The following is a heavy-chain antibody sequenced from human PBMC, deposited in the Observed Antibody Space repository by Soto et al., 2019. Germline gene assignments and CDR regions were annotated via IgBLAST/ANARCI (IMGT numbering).Heavy chain of an antibody. D-gene: IGHD3-22*01. J-gene: IGHJ3*02. CDR2: IIPIFGTA. Sequence: PSVKVSCKASGGTFSSYAISWVRQAPGQGLEWMGGIIPIFGTANYAQKFQGRVTITADESTSTAYMELSSLRSEDTAVYYCARLLYYYDSSAQPRAFDIWGQGTMVTVSS. CDR3: ARLLYYYDSSAQPRAFDI. V-gene: IGHV1-69*13. CDR1: GGTFSSYA.